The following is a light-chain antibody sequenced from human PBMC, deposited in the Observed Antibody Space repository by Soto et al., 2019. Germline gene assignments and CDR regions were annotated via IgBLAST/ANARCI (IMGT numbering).Light chain of an antibody. CDR3: CSYSGSYTWV. J-gene: IGLJ3*02. CDR1: SSDVGGYNY. Sequence: QSALTQPRSVSGSPGQSVTISCTGTSSDVGGYNYVSWYQQHPDKAPKLMIYDVSKWPSGVPDRFSGSKSGNTASLTISGLQPEDEADYYCCSYSGSYTWVFVGGTKLTVL. CDR2: DVS. V-gene: IGLV2-11*01.